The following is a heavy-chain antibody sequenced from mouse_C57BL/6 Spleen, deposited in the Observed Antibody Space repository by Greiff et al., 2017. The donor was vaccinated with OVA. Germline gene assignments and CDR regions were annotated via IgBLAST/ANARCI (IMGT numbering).Heavy chain of an antibody. CDR2: IWSGGST. CDR1: GFSLTSYG. D-gene: IGHD4-1*01. V-gene: IGHV2-2*01. Sequence: VMLVESGPGLVQPSQSLSITCTVSGFSLTSYGVHWVRQSPGKGLEWLGVIWSGGSTDYNAAFISRLSISKDNSKSQVFFKMNSLQADDTAIYYCARNSLGRGFAYWGQGTLVTVSA. J-gene: IGHJ3*01. CDR3: ARNSLGRGFAY.